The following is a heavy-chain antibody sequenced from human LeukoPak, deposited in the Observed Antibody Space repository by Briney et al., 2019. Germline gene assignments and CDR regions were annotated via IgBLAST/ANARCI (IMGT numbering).Heavy chain of an antibody. Sequence: SETLSLTCTVSGGSISSYYWSWIRQPPGKGLEWIGYIYYSGSTNYNPSLKSRVTISVDTSKNQFSLKLSSVTAADTAVYYCARWEYYGWAYFDYWGQGTLVTVSS. CDR2: IYYSGST. V-gene: IGHV4-59*08. CDR1: GGSISSYY. CDR3: ARWEYYGWAYFDY. D-gene: IGHD3-10*01. J-gene: IGHJ4*02.